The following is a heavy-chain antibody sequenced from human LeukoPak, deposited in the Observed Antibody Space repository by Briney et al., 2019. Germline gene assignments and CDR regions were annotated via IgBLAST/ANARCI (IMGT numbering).Heavy chain of an antibody. CDR2: ISGSGGST. V-gene: IGHV3-23*01. CDR3: AETPFLELGYFDY. J-gene: IGHJ4*02. Sequence: GGSLRLSCAASGFTFSSYAMSWVRQAPGKGLEWVSPISGSGGSTYYADSVKGRFTISRDNSKNTLYLQMNSLRAEDTAVYYCAETPFLELGYFDYWGQGTLVTVSS. CDR1: GFTFSSYA. D-gene: IGHD1-26*01.